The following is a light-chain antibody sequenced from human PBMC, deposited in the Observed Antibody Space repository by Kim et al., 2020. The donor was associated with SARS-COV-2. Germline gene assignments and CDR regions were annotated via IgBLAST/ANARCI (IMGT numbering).Light chain of an antibody. J-gene: IGLJ1*01. CDR2: EVT. Sequence: QSVTISCTGTSSDVGGYNYVSWYQHHPGKAPKLMIYEVTKRPSGVPDRFSGSKSGNTASLPVSGLQAEDEADYYCSSYAGSDKPYVFGTGTKVTVL. CDR3: SSYAGSDKPYV. V-gene: IGLV2-8*01. CDR1: SSDVGGYNY.